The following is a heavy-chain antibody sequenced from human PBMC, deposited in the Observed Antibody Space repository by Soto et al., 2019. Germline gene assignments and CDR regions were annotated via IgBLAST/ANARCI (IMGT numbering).Heavy chain of an antibody. CDR1: GGSISSYY. J-gene: IGHJ6*03. CDR3: ARHVRGYSGYDLSYYYYMDV. D-gene: IGHD5-12*01. CDR2: IYYSGST. V-gene: IGHV4-59*08. Sequence: QVQLQESGPGLVKPSETLSLTCTVSGGSISSYYWSWIRQPPGKGLEWIGYIYYSGSTNYNPSLKSRVTISVDTSKNQFSLKLSSVTAADTAVYYCARHVRGYSGYDLSYYYYMDVWGKGTTVTVSS.